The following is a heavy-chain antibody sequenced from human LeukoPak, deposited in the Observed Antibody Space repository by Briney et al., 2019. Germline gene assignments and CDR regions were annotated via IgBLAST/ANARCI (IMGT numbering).Heavy chain of an antibody. CDR2: ISDDGRHN. CDR1: GFTFSTYA. V-gene: IGHV3-30*04. J-gene: IGHJ6*03. Sequence: GGSLRLSCAASGFTFSTYAMNWVRQAPGKGLEWVAVISDDGRHNYYADSVKGRFTISRDNFKNTLYLQMNSLRAEDTAVYYCARDVGNYYMDVWGKGTTVTVSS. CDR3: ARDVGNYYMDV. D-gene: IGHD1-14*01.